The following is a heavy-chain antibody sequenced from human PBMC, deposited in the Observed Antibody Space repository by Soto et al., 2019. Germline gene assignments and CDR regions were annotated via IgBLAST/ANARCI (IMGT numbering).Heavy chain of an antibody. CDR1: GFTFTTYK. Sequence: GGSLRLSCATSGFTFTTYKMHWVRQAPGKGLVWVSHINTDGSRTSHADSVRGRFTISRDNAKNTVSLQMNSLRVDDTAVYYCARGGRGLTFWGQGTLVTVSS. V-gene: IGHV3-74*01. CDR2: INTDGSRT. CDR3: ARGGRGLTF. J-gene: IGHJ4*02.